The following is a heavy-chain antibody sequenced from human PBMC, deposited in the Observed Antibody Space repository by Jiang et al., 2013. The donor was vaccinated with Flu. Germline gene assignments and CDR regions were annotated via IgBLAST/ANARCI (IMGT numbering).Heavy chain of an antibody. Sequence: GPGLVKPSQTLSLTCTVSDGSFSSGGYFWSWIRQPAGRGLEWIGRIYTSGSTSYNPSLKSRVIISIDTSKNQFTLNLRSVTAADTAVYYCAASVTTYSYFYFWGQGTLVTVSS. D-gene: IGHD2/OR15-2a*01. CDR3: AASVTTYSYFYF. V-gene: IGHV4-61*02. CDR2: IYTSGST. J-gene: IGHJ1*01. CDR1: DGSFSSGGYF.